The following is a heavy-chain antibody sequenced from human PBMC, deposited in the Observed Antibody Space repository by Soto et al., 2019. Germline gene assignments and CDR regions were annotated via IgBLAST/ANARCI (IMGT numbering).Heavy chain of an antibody. CDR3: ARAACGPYDN. D-gene: IGHD2-21*01. Sequence: KPSETLSLTCTVSGAPITINYWSWIRQAPGKGLEWIGYIYYSGSTTYNPSLKSRVTMSADTSKDQFSLKLKSVTAADTAVSYCARAACGPYDNWGPRFLVTVSS. V-gene: IGHV4-59*01. CDR1: GAPITINY. J-gene: IGHJ4*01. CDR2: IYYSGST.